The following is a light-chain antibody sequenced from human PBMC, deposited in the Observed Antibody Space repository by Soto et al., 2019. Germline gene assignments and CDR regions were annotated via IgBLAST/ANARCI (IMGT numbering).Light chain of an antibody. CDR2: SAS. CDR3: QQCYLTPYT. Sequence: DIQMTQSPSSLSASVGDRVTITCRASQSINTALNWYQQKQGKAPKLLIDSASNLQSGVPSRFTGSGSWTDFTLTISSLQPEDFAIYCCQQCYLTPYTFGQGTKVES. CDR1: QSINTA. V-gene: IGKV1-39*01. J-gene: IGKJ2*01.